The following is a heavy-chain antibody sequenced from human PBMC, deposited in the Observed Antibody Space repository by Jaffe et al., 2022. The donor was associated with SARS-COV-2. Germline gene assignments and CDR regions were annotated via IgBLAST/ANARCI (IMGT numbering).Heavy chain of an antibody. D-gene: IGHD3-16*01. Sequence: QVQLVDSGGGVVQPGKSLRLSCAAFGFTFSNHGMHWVRQAPGKGLEWVAVIWYDGSITKVADSVKGRFTISRDDSKNTLFLQMNSLRVEDTAVYYCARDWGHWFDSWGQGTLVTVSS. J-gene: IGHJ5*01. CDR2: IWYDGSIT. CDR3: ARDWGHWFDS. CDR1: GFTFSNHG. V-gene: IGHV3-33*01.